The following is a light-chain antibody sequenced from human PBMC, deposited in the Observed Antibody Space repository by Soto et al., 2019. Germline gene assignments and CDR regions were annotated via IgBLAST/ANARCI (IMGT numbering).Light chain of an antibody. CDR2: DAS. Sequence: DIQMTQSPSTLSASVGDRATISCRASQSISSWLAWYQQKPGKAPKLLIYDASSLESGVPSRFSGSGSGTEFTLTISSLQPYDFATYYCQQYNRYPLTFGGGTKVDIK. J-gene: IGKJ4*01. V-gene: IGKV1-5*01. CDR1: QSISSW. CDR3: QQYNRYPLT.